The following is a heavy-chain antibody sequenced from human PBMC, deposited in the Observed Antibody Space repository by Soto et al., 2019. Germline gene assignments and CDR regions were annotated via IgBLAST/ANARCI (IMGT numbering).Heavy chain of an antibody. Sequence: GASVKVSCKASGYTFTSYGISWVRQAPGQGPEWMGWISAYNGNTNYAQKLQGRVTMTTDTSTSTAYMELRSLRSDDTAVYYCTCITMVRGVRDSWFDPWGQGTLVTVSS. J-gene: IGHJ5*02. CDR2: ISAYNGNT. D-gene: IGHD3-10*01. V-gene: IGHV1-18*04. CDR3: TCITMVRGVRDSWFDP. CDR1: GYTFTSYG.